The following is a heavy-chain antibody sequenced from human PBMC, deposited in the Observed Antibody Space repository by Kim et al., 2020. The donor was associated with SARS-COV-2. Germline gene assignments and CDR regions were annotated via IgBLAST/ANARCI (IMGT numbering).Heavy chain of an antibody. CDR1: GYTFTSYD. V-gene: IGHV1-8*01. CDR2: MNPNSGNT. Sequence: ASVKVSCRASGYTFTSYDINWVRQATGQGPEWLGWMNPNSGNTGYAQKFQGRVTMTRNTSISTAYMELSSLRSEDTAVYYCARRIVAGGTPLGHWGQGTLVAVSS. CDR3: ARRIVAGGTPLGH. D-gene: IGHD6-13*01. J-gene: IGHJ4*02.